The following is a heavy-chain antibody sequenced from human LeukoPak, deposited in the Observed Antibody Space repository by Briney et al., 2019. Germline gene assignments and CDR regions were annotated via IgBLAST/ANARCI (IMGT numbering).Heavy chain of an antibody. D-gene: IGHD3-10*01. CDR2: IIPIFGIA. J-gene: IGHJ4*02. V-gene: IGHV1-69*17. CDR3: ARDRVTMVRGVISYFDY. Sequence: GASVKVSCKASGGTFISYAISWVRQAPGQGREWMGGIIPIFGIANYAQKFQGRDTITADKSTSTAYMELSILRSEDTAVYYSARDRVTMVRGVISYFDYWGQGTLVTVSS. CDR1: GGTFISYA.